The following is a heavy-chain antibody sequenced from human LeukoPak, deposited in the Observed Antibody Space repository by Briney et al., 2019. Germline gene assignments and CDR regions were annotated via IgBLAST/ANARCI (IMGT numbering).Heavy chain of an antibody. CDR3: AKNPRGYSGSEGSNFDY. J-gene: IGHJ4*02. Sequence: GGSLRLSSAASGFTFSSYAMSWGCGAPGEGLGWGSVISGSGKNTSYAPSAKGRFTISRDNSKNTLYLQMNSLRAEDTAVYYCAKNPRGYSGSEGSNFDYWGQRTLVTVSS. V-gene: IGHV3-23*01. D-gene: IGHD5-12*01. CDR1: GFTFSSYA. CDR2: ISGSGKNT.